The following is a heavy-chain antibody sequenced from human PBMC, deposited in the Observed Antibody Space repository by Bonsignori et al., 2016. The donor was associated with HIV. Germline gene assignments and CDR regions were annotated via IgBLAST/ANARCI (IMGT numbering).Heavy chain of an antibody. CDR3: ARDGLNYHYGSGWFVP. J-gene: IGHJ5*02. CDR2: ISAYNGHT. D-gene: IGHD3-10*01. Sequence: WVRQAPGQGLEWMGWISAYNGHTNYAQELQGRVTMTTDTSTSTAYMELRSLRSDDTAVYYCARDGLNYHYGSGWFVPWGQGTLVTVSS. V-gene: IGHV1-18*01.